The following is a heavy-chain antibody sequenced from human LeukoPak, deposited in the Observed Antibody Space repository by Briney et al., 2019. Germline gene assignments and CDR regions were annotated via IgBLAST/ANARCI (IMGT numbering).Heavy chain of an antibody. V-gene: IGHV1-2*02. D-gene: IGHD4-17*01. J-gene: IGHJ3*01. CDR3: ARERNYGDYGNAFDV. CDR2: INPKRGVT. Sequence: GASVKVSCKASGYTFTDYYIHWMRQAPGQGLEWMGWINPKRGVTTYAQKFQGRVTMTRDASITTAYMELTRLRSDDTTICYCARERNYGDYGNAFDVWGQGTKVTVSS. CDR1: GYTFTDYY.